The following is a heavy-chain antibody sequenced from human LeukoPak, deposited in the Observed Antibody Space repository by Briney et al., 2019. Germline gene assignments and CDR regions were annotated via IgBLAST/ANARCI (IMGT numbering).Heavy chain of an antibody. CDR3: AAGRIAPGYYGMDV. J-gene: IGHJ6*02. CDR1: GFTFTSSA. CDR2: IVVGSGNT. D-gene: IGHD2-21*01. V-gene: IGHV1-58*02. Sequence: GASVKVSGKASGFTFTSSAMQWVRQARGQRLEWIGWIVVGSGNTNYAQKFQERVTITRDMSTSTAYMELSSLRSEDTAVYYCAAGRIAPGYYGMDVWGQGTTVTVSS.